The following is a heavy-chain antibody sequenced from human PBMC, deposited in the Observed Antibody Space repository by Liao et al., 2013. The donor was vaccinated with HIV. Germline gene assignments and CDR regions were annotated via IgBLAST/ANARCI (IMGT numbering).Heavy chain of an antibody. CDR3: ARAVIRRPYYYDSSGYYYFDY. Sequence: QVQLQQWGAGLLKPSETLSLTCAVYGGSFSGYYWSWIRQPPGKGLEWIGEINHSGSTNYNPSLKSRVTISVDTSKNQFSLKLSSVTAADTAVYYCARAVIRRPYYYDSSGYYYFDYWGQGNPGHRLL. V-gene: IGHV4-34*01. D-gene: IGHD3-22*01. CDR1: GGSFSGYY. J-gene: IGHJ4*02. CDR2: INHSGST.